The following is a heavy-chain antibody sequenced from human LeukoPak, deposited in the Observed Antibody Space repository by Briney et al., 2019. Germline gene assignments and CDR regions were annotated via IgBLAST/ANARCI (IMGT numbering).Heavy chain of an antibody. D-gene: IGHD3-10*01. V-gene: IGHV3-30-3*01. Sequence: PGRSLRLSCAASGFTFSGYAVHWVRQAPGKGLEWVAVISYDGTKISYADSVKGRFNISRDNSKNTLYLQMNSLRAQDTAVYYCARAPYYYGSGITPDYWGQGTLVTVSS. CDR3: ARAPYYYGSGITPDY. CDR1: GFTFSGYA. J-gene: IGHJ4*02. CDR2: ISYDGTKI.